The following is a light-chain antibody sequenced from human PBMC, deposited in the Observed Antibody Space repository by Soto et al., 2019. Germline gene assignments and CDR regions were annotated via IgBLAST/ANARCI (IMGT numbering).Light chain of an antibody. CDR3: QECGSSTWT. CDR1: QSVSSNF. V-gene: IGKV3-20*01. Sequence: IVLTQSPGTLSLSPGERATLSCRASQSVSSNFLAWYQQKPGQAPRLLIYGASSRATGIPDRFSGSGSGTDFTFTISRLEPEDFAVYYCQECGSSTWTFGQGTKVEIK. CDR2: GAS. J-gene: IGKJ1*01.